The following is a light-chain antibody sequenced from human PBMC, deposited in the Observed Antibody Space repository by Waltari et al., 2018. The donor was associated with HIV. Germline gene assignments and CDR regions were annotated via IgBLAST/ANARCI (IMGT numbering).Light chain of an antibody. J-gene: IGKJ1*01. V-gene: IGKV1-5*03. CDR3: LQYRDHSWT. CDR2: RAS. Sequence: DLQMTQFPSIPAASVGDRGTIPCRASQSISTWLSWYQQKPGKAPKLLIHRASSLEPGVSSRFSGSGSGTEFVLTISSLRTEDFATYYCLQYRDHSWTFGQGTKV. CDR1: QSISTW.